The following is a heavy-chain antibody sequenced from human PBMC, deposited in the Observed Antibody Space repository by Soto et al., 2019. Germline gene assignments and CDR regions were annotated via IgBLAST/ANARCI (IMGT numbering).Heavy chain of an antibody. CDR1: GFTFGDYA. V-gene: IGHV3-49*03. Sequence: GGSLRLSCTASGFTFGDYAMSWFRQAPGKGLEWVGFIRSKAYGGTTEYAASVKGRFTINPDISNNQVSLHLNSVTPDDTAVYYCVRLIGNSWLDSWGQGTLVTVSS. CDR2: IRSKAYGGTT. J-gene: IGHJ5*01. D-gene: IGHD2-8*01. CDR3: VRLIGNSWLDS.